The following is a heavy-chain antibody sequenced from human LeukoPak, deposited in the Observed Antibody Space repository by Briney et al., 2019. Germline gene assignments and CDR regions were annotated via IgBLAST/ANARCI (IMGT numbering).Heavy chain of an antibody. CDR1: GGSISSSSYY. Sequence: SSETLSLTCTVSGGSISSSSYYWSWIWQPPGKGLEWIGYIYYSGSTNYNPSLKSRVTISVDTSKNQFSLKLSSVTAADTAVYYCARASEQVPVGPGAFDIWGQGTMVTVSS. J-gene: IGHJ3*02. D-gene: IGHD1-26*01. V-gene: IGHV4-61*01. CDR3: ARASEQVPVGPGAFDI. CDR2: IYYSGST.